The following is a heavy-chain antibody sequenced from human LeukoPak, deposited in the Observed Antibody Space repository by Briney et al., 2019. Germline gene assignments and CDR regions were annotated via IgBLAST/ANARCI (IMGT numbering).Heavy chain of an antibody. V-gene: IGHV3-7*01. J-gene: IGHJ4*02. CDR3: ARDFAIVVGATDY. Sequence: GGSLRLSCAASGFTFSSYWMTWVRQAPGKGLEWVANIKQDGSEKFYVDSVKGRFTISRDNAKSSLYLQMNSLRVEDTAVYYCARDFAIVVGATDYWRQGTLVTVSS. CDR2: IKQDGSEK. D-gene: IGHD1-26*01. CDR1: GFTFSSYW.